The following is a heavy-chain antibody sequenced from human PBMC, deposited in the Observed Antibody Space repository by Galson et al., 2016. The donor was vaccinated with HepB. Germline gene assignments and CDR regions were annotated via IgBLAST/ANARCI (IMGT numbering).Heavy chain of an antibody. Sequence: SLRFSCAGSGFSLRSYAMSWVRQAPGKGLEWVSSVSGDGGTVEYAGSMKGRFTISGDNTKNTLDLEMSGLRDEDTAVYYCARQFHLLGNAMDVWGQGTTVAVSS. CDR3: ARQFHLLGNAMDV. D-gene: IGHD1-14*01. CDR1: GFSLRSYA. J-gene: IGHJ6*02. V-gene: IGHV3-23*01. CDR2: VSGDGGTV.